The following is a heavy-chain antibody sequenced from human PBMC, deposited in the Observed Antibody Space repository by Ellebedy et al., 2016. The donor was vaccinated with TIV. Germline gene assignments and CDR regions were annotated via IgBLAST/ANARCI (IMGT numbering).Heavy chain of an antibody. Sequence: PEGSLRLSCAASGFTFSSYGMPWVRQAPGKGLEWVAFIWYDGCNKYYSHSVKVRFTISRDNSKNTLYLQMNSLGAEDTAVYYCARGGSYYADYWGQGTLVTVSS. J-gene: IGHJ4*02. CDR2: IWYDGCNK. D-gene: IGHD1-26*01. V-gene: IGHV3-33*01. CDR1: GFTFSSYG. CDR3: ARGGSYYADY.